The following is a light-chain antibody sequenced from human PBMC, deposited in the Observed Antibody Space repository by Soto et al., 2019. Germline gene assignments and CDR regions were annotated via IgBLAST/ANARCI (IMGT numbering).Light chain of an antibody. CDR2: EVS. J-gene: IGLJ1*01. Sequence: QSALTQPASVSGSPGQSITISCTGTSSDVGGYNYVSWYQQHPGKAPKLMIYEVSNRPSGVSYRFSGSKSGNTASLTISGLQAEDEADYYCSSYTSSSTVFGTGTKVTVL. CDR1: SSDVGGYNY. V-gene: IGLV2-14*01. CDR3: SSYTSSSTV.